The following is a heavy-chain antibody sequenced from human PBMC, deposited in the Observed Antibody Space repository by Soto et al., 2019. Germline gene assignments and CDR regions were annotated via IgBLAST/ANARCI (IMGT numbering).Heavy chain of an antibody. D-gene: IGHD2-15*01. J-gene: IGHJ4*02. V-gene: IGHV4-38-2*01. Sequence: SETLSLTCAVSGGSIISNYWWAWIRQSPGEGLVWIGSIYHSGTTYYNPSLESRVIISVDTSESRFALRLTSVTAADSAGYYCARTDNVGYYPYCGQGTLVTVSS. CDR2: IYHSGTT. CDR1: GGSIISNYW. CDR3: ARTDNVGYYPY.